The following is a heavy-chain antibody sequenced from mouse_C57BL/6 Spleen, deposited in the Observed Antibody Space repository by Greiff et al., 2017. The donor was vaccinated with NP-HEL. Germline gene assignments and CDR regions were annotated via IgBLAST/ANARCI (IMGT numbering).Heavy chain of an antibody. CDR2: IWRGGST. CDR3: AKNNDGYYGWFAY. V-gene: IGHV2-5*01. Sequence: QVQLQQSGPGLVQPSQSLSITCTVSGFSLTSYGVHWVRQSPGKGLEWLGVIWRGGSTDYNAAFMSRLSITKDNSKSQVFFKMNSLQADDTAIYYCAKNNDGYYGWFAYWGQGTLVTVSA. D-gene: IGHD2-3*01. CDR1: GFSLTSYG. J-gene: IGHJ3*01.